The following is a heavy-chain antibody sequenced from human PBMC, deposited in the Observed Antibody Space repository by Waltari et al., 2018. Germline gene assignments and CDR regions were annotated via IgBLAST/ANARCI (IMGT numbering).Heavy chain of an antibody. CDR2: IMPIFGTT. D-gene: IGHD3-10*01. Sequence: QVQLVQSGAEVKKPGSSVRVSCKASGGTPNNYAISWVRQAPGQGLEWMGGIMPIFGTTKYAQKFQGRLTIIADDSTTTTYMDLSSLTSEDTAVYYCARVPRGWWPPYFDYWGQGTLVTVSS. V-gene: IGHV1-69*01. J-gene: IGHJ4*02. CDR3: ARVPRGWWPPYFDY. CDR1: GGTPNNYA.